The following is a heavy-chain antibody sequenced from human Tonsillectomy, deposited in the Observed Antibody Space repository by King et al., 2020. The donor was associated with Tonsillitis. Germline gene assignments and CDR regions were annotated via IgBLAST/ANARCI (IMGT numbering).Heavy chain of an antibody. J-gene: IGHJ4*02. D-gene: IGHD6-13*01. CDR1: GGSISSSSYY. Sequence: QLQESGPGLVKPSETLSLTCTVSGGSISSSSYYWGWIRQPPGKGLEWIGSIYYSGSTYYNPSLKSRVTISVDTSKNQFSLKLSSVTAVDTAVYYCARHTTGYSSSWTYYFDYWGQGTLVTVSS. CDR3: ARHTTGYSSSWTYYFDY. V-gene: IGHV4-39*07. CDR2: IYYSGST.